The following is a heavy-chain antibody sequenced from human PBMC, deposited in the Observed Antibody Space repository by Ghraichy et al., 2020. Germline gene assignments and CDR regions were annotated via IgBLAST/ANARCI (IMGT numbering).Heavy chain of an antibody. Sequence: GGSLRLSCAASGFTFSSYAMSWVRQAPGKGLEWVAAISGSGGGTYYADSVKGRFTISRDNAKNTLYLQMNSLRAEDTAVYYCAKTLRRLLWPYDAFDLWGQGKMVTVSS. J-gene: IGHJ3*01. CDR1: GFTFSSYA. CDR3: AKTLRRLLWPYDAFDL. CDR2: ISGSGGGT. V-gene: IGHV3-23*01. D-gene: IGHD3-10*01.